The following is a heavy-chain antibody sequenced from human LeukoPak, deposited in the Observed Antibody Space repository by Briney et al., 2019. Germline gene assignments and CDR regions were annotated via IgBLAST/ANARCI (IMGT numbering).Heavy chain of an antibody. V-gene: IGHV1-69*05. D-gene: IGHD3-3*01. CDR2: IIPIFGTA. CDR1: GGTFSSYA. CDR3: ARCQTEWLLCDY. J-gene: IGHJ4*02. Sequence: SVTVSCKAAGGTFSSYAISWVRQAPGQGLEWMGGIIPIFGTANYAQKFQGRVTITTDESTSTAYMELSSLSSEDTAVYYCARCQTEWLLCDYWGQGTLVTVSS.